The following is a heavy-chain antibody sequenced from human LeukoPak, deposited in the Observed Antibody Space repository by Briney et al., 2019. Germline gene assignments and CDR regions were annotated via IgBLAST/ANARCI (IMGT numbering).Heavy chain of an antibody. D-gene: IGHD4-17*01. V-gene: IGHV3-23*01. CDR3: ARDAGGAWPFDY. CDR2: ISPTGEGT. Sequence: GGSLRLSCAASGFAFSNTGMTWVRQAPGRGLEWVSTISPTGEGTHYADSVKGRFTISRDNSKNTLSLEMNSLRAGDTATYYCARDAGGAWPFDYWGQGTRVIVSS. J-gene: IGHJ4*02. CDR1: GFAFSNTG.